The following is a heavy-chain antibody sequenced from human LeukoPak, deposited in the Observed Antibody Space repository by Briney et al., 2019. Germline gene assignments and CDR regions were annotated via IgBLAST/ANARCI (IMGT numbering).Heavy chain of an antibody. CDR2: ISGSGTTT. Sequence: GGSLRLSCAASGFTFSNYAMTWVRQAPGSGLEWVSSISGSGTTTYYADSVRGRFTISRDNSKNTLYLQMNSLRAEDTAVYYCATHTMIVPLDYWGQGTLVTVSS. V-gene: IGHV3-23*01. D-gene: IGHD3-22*01. CDR1: GFTFSNYA. CDR3: ATHTMIVPLDY. J-gene: IGHJ4*02.